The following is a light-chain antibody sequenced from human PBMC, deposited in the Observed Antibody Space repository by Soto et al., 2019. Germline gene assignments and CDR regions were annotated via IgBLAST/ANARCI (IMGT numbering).Light chain of an antibody. Sequence: QSALTQPPSASGSPGQSVTISCIGTSSDGGGYNYVSWYQQYPGKAPKLMIYEVSKRPSGVPDRFSGFKSGNTASLTVSGLQPEDEADYYCTSYAGSDNFCVFGTGTKVTVL. J-gene: IGLJ1*01. CDR3: TSYAGSDNFCV. V-gene: IGLV2-8*01. CDR2: EVS. CDR1: SSDGGGYNY.